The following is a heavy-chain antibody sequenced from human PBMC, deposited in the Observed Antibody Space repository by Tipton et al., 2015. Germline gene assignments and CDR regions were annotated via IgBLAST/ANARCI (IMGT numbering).Heavy chain of an antibody. Sequence: LRLSCTVSGDSIRSDGYYWSWIRQHPGKDLEWIGYIHYGGSTYYNPSLRGRATISVDTFENQFSLKLTSLTAAATAVYYCARDAYNSNFFDYWGQGTLVTVSS. CDR2: IHYGGST. J-gene: IGHJ4*02. CDR1: GDSIRSDGYY. V-gene: IGHV4-31*03. D-gene: IGHD5-24*01. CDR3: ARDAYNSNFFDY.